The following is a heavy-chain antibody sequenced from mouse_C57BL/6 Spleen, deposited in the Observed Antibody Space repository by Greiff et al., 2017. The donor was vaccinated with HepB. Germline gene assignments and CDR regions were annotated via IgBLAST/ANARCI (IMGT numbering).Heavy chain of an antibody. J-gene: IGHJ2*01. CDR3: ARGGDYDPSCDY. CDR1: GYAFSSSW. Sequence: VQLQQSGPELVKPGASVKISCKASGYAFSSSWMNWVKQRPGKGLEWIGRIYPGDGDTNYNGKFKGKATLTADKSSSTAYMQLSSLTSEDSAVYFCARGGDYDPSCDYWGQGTTLTVSS. CDR2: IYPGDGDT. D-gene: IGHD2-4*01. V-gene: IGHV1-82*01.